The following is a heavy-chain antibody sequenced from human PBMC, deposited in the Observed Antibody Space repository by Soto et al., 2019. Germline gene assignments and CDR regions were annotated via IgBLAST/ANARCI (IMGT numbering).Heavy chain of an antibody. D-gene: IGHD3-9*01. CDR3: ANLGILTGYYDSDY. CDR1: GFTFSSYA. J-gene: IGHJ4*02. V-gene: IGHV3-23*01. CDR2: ISGSGGST. Sequence: PGGSLRLSCAASGFTFSSYAMSWVRQAPGRGLEWVSAISGSGGSTYYADSVKGRFTISRDNSKNTLYLQMNSLRAEDTAVYYCANLGILTGYYDSDYWGQGTLVTVSS.